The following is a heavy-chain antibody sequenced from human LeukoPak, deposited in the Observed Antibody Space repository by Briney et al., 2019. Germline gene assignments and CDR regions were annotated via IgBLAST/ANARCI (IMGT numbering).Heavy chain of an antibody. CDR2: IYYSGST. D-gene: IGHD3-10*01. J-gene: IGHJ4*02. CDR3: ARVRLTMVRGVISYFDY. V-gene: IGHV4-31*03. CDR1: GGSISSGGYY. Sequence: SETLSLTCTVSGGSISSGGYYWSWIRQHPGKGLEWIGYIYYSGSTYYNPSLKSRVTISVDTSKNQFSLKLSSVTAADTAVYYCARVRLTMVRGVISYFDYWGQGTLVTVSS.